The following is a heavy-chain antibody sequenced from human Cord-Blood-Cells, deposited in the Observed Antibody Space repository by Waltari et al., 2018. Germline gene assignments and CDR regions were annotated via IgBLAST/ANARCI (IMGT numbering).Heavy chain of an antibody. CDR3: ARSGYSSSWYFAFDI. D-gene: IGHD6-13*01. J-gene: IGHJ3*02. CDR2: ISYDGSNK. V-gene: IGHV3-30*04. Sequence: QVQLVESGGGVVQPGRSLRLSCAASGFTFSSYAMHWFRRAPGKGLEWVAVISYDGSNKYYADSVKGRFTISRDNSKNTLYLQMNSLRAEDTAVYYCARSGYSSSWYFAFDIWGQGTMVTVSS. CDR1: GFTFSSYA.